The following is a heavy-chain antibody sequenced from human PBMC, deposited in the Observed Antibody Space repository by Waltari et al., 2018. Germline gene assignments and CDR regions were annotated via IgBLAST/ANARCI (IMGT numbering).Heavy chain of an antibody. CDR3: ALGYCSGGSCYSDDAFDI. V-gene: IGHV1-8*02. J-gene: IGHJ3*02. Sequence: QVQLVQSGAEVKKPGASVKVSCKASGYTFTSYDINWVRQATGHGLEWMGWMNPNSGNKGYAKKGQCRVSRTRNTAISTAYMGLSSLRSEETAVYYCALGYCSGGSCYSDDAFDIWGQGTMVTVSS. CDR2: MNPNSGNK. D-gene: IGHD2-15*01. CDR1: GYTFTSYD.